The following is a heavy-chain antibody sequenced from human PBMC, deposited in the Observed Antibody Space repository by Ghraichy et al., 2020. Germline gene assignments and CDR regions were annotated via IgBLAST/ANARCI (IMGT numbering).Heavy chain of an antibody. V-gene: IGHV4-59*08. D-gene: IGHD5-12*01. Sequence: SETLSLTCTVSGGSISSYYWSWIRQPPGKGLEWIGYISYSGYSNSNPSLKSRVTMSVDTSKNQFSLKLSSVTAADTAVYYCARYRSTTGGYDFDYWGQGALVTVSS. CDR3: ARYRSTTGGYDFDY. J-gene: IGHJ4*02. CDR2: ISYSGYS. CDR1: GGSISSYY.